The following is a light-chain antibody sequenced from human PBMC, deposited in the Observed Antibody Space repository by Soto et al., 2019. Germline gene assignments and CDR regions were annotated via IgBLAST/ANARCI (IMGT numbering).Light chain of an antibody. CDR2: EVS. CDR1: SSDVGNYNY. J-gene: IGLJ3*02. CDR3: YSYAGSYTWV. Sequence: QSALTQPRSVSGSPGQSVTISCTGTSSDVGNYNYVSWYQQYPGKVPKLMIYEVSKRPSGVPDRFSGSKSGNTASLTISGLQADDEADYYCYSYAGSYTWVFGGGTKLTVL. V-gene: IGLV2-11*01.